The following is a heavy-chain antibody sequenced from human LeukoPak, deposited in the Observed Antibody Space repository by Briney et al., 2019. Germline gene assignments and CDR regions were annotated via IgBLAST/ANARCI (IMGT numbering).Heavy chain of an antibody. Sequence: PGRSLRLSCAASGFTFDDYAMHWVRQAPGKGLEWVSGISWNSGSIGYADSVRGRFTISRDNAKSSLYLQMNSLRAEDTAFYYCAKDSYSSSWYWFDSWGQGTLVTVSS. J-gene: IGHJ5*01. V-gene: IGHV3-9*01. CDR2: ISWNSGSI. CDR3: AKDSYSSSWYWFDS. CDR1: GFTFDDYA. D-gene: IGHD6-13*01.